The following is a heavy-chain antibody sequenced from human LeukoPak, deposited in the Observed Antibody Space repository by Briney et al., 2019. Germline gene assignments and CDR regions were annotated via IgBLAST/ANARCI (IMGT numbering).Heavy chain of an antibody. V-gene: IGHV1-46*01. D-gene: IGHD6-13*01. CDR3: ARAAANRFDP. CDR2: INPSGGST. J-gene: IGHJ5*02. CDR1: GYTFTSYY. Sequence: ASVKVSCKASGYTFTSYYMHWVRQAPGQGLEWMGTINPSGGSTRYAQKFRGRVTMTRDTSTSTVYMELSSLRSEDTAVYYCARAAANRFDPWGQGTLVTVSS.